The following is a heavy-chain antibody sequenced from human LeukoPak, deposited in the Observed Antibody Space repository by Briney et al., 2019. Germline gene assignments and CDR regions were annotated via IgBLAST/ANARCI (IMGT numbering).Heavy chain of an antibody. V-gene: IGHV3-30*14. D-gene: IGHD6-19*01. J-gene: IGHJ4*01. Sequence: PGGSLRLSCAASGFTFSNFVMHWVRQTPGKGLEWVAVISYDGSNIYYRDSVKGRFTVSRENAKNSLYLQMNSLRAGDTAVYYCARGRGDNRGWYVDYWGRGTLVTVSS. CDR3: ARGRGDNRGWYVDY. CDR2: ISYDGSNI. CDR1: GFTFSNFV.